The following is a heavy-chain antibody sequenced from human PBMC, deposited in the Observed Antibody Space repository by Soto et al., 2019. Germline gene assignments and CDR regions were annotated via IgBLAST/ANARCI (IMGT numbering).Heavy chain of an antibody. J-gene: IGHJ4*02. Sequence: GSLRLSCAASGFTFSSYGMHWVRQAPGKGLEWVAVIWYDGSNKYYADSVKGRFTISRDNSKNTLYLQMNSLRAEDTAVYYCARTLPEYYYDSSGYGPFDYWGQGTLVTVSS. CDR1: GFTFSSYG. CDR2: IWYDGSNK. D-gene: IGHD3-22*01. CDR3: ARTLPEYYYDSSGYGPFDY. V-gene: IGHV3-33*01.